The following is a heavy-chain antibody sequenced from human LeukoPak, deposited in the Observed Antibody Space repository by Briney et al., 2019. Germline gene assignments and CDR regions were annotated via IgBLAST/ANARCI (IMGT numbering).Heavy chain of an antibody. CDR1: GGTFSSYA. CDR3: ARISRVEAFDY. Sequence: SVRVSCKASGGTFSSYAISWVRQAPGQGLEWMGRIIPILGIANYAQKFQGRVTITADKSTSTAYMELSSLRSEDTAVYYCARISRVEAFDYWGQGTLVTVSS. D-gene: IGHD3-10*01. J-gene: IGHJ4*02. V-gene: IGHV1-69*04. CDR2: IIPILGIA.